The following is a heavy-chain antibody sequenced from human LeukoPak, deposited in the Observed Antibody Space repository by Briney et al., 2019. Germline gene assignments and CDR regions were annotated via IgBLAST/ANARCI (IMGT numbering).Heavy chain of an antibody. CDR2: ISYDGSNK. CDR3: AGTITVTTSAVDY. V-gene: IGHV3-30-3*01. CDR1: GFTFSSYA. J-gene: IGHJ4*02. D-gene: IGHD4-11*01. Sequence: GGSLRLSCAASGFTFSSYAMHWVRQAPGKGLEWVAVISYDGSNKYYADSVKGRFTISRDNSKNTLYLQMNSLRAEDTAVYYCAGTITVTTSAVDYWGQGTLVTVSS.